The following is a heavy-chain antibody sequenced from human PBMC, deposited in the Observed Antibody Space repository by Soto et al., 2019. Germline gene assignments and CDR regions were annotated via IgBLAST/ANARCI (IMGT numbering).Heavy chain of an antibody. CDR1: GFTFSSNA. V-gene: IGHV3-23*01. CDR2: SIGTTFGT. Sequence: EVQLLESGGGLVQPGVSLTLSCAASGFTFSSNAMSWVRQAPGEGLEWVSSIGTTFGTHYVDSVKGRFTISRDNSKNTVYLEMNSLRVEDTAVFYCARRSISGTFYFDYWGQGTLVTVSS. CDR3: ARRSISGTFYFDY. J-gene: IGHJ4*02. D-gene: IGHD1-1*01.